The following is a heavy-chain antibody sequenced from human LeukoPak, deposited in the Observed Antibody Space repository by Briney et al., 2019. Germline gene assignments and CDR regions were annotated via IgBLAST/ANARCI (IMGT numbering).Heavy chain of an antibody. V-gene: IGHV1-24*01. CDR3: ATSLCRARVVPAAIGGNCAFDI. D-gene: IGHD2-2*01. CDR2: FDPEDGET. J-gene: IGHJ3*02. Sequence: ASVKVSCKVSGYTLTELSMHWVRQAPGKGLEWMGGFDPEDGETIYAQKFQGRVTMTEDTSTDTAYMELSSLRSEDTAVYYCATSLCRARVVPAAIGGNCAFDIWGQGTMVTVSS. CDR1: GYTLTELS.